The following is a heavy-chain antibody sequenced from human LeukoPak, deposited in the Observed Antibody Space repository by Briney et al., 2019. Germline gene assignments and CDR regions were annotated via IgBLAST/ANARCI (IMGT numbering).Heavy chain of an antibody. J-gene: IGHJ6*02. V-gene: IGHV4-39*07. CDR2: IYYSGST. Sequence: SETLSLTCTVSGGSISGSSYYWGWIRQPPGKGLEWIGSIYYSGSTYYNPSLKSRVTISVDTSKNQFSLKLSSVTAADTAVYYCARGADYGDYVAPNPYYYYGMDVWGQGTTVTVSS. CDR1: GGSISGSSYY. D-gene: IGHD4-17*01. CDR3: ARGADYGDYVAPNPYYYYGMDV.